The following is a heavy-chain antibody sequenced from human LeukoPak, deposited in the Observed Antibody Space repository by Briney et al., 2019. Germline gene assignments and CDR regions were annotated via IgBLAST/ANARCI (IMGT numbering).Heavy chain of an antibody. Sequence: SKTLSLTCTVSGGSISSYYWSWIRQPAGKGLEWIGRIYTSGSTNYNPSLKSRVTMSVDTSKNQFSLKLSSVTAADTAVYYCAREETYSSGWYVDYWGQGTLVTVSS. J-gene: IGHJ4*02. CDR2: IYTSGST. CDR1: GGSISSYY. D-gene: IGHD6-19*01. CDR3: AREETYSSGWYVDY. V-gene: IGHV4-4*07.